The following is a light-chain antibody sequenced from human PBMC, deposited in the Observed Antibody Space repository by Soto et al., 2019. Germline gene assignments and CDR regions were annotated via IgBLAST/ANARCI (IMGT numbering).Light chain of an antibody. J-gene: IGKJ2*01. V-gene: IGKV3-20*01. CDR1: QSVTSSY. CDR2: GAT. CDR3: QHYCSSPPYT. Sequence: EIVLTQSPGTLSLSPGERATLSCRASQSVTSSYLAWYQQKPGQAPRLLISGATSRATGIPDRFSGSGSGTDFTLTIIRLETEDFAMYYCQHYCSSPPYTFGQGTKLEIK.